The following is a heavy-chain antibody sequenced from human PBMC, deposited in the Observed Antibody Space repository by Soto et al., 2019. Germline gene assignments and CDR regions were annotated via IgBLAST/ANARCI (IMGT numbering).Heavy chain of an antibody. Sequence: ASVKVSCKASGYTFTSYAMHWVRQAPGQRLEWMGWINAGNGNTKYSQKFQGRVTITRDTSASTAYMELSSLRSEDTAVYYCAITYGDLYYFDYWGQGTLVTVSP. D-gene: IGHD4-17*01. CDR2: INAGNGNT. CDR3: AITYGDLYYFDY. J-gene: IGHJ4*02. V-gene: IGHV1-3*01. CDR1: GYTFTSYA.